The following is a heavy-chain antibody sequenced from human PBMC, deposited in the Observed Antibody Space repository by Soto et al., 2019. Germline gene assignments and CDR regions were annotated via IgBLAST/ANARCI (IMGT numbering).Heavy chain of an antibody. CDR3: ARELPPDL. CDR2: IWSAGLT. V-gene: IGHV3-53*01. CDR1: GFTVSSKY. J-gene: IGHJ5*02. D-gene: IGHD2-15*01. Sequence: LRLSCAASGFTVSSKYMNWVRQAPGKGLEWVSIIWSAGLTYYADSVRGRFTISRDISKNILFLQMNNLRAEDSAIYYCARELPPDLWGQGTLVTVSS.